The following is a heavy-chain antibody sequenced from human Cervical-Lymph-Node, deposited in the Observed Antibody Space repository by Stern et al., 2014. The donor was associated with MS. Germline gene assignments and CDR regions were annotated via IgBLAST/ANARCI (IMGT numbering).Heavy chain of an antibody. V-gene: IGHV3-48*01. Sequence: EVQLVESGGGLVQPGGSLRLSCAASGFTFSSYSINWVRLAPGKGLEWISYISSTSRNIYYADSVRGRFTISRDNAENSVWLQMNSLRAEDTALYYCSRVGVSGWTSDYWGQGTLVTVSS. CDR3: SRVGVSGWTSDY. D-gene: IGHD6-19*01. J-gene: IGHJ4*02. CDR2: ISSTSRNI. CDR1: GFTFSSYS.